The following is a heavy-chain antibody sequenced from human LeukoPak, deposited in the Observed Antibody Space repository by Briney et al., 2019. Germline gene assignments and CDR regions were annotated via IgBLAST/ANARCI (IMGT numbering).Heavy chain of an antibody. V-gene: IGHV1-46*01. CDR2: INPSGGST. J-gene: IGHJ4*02. D-gene: IGHD1-26*01. Sequence: ASVKVSCKTSGYTFIGHYIHWVRQAPGQGLEWMGIINPSGGSTSYAQKFQGRVTMTRDMSTSTVYMELSSLRSEDTAVYYCARALDSGSYYDAEPFDYWGQGTLVTVSS. CDR3: ARALDSGSYYDAEPFDY. CDR1: GYTFIGHY.